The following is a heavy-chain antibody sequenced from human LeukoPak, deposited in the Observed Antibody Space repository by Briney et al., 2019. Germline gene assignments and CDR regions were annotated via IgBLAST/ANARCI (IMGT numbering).Heavy chain of an antibody. D-gene: IGHD4-17*01. Sequence: GRSLRLSCAASGFTFSSYGMHWVRQAPGKGLEWVAVISYDGSNKYYADSVKGRFTISRDNSKNTLYLQMNSLRAEDTAVYYCAKDRRYRPLALYGDLTYRGQGTLVTVSS. CDR2: ISYDGSNK. CDR1: GFTFSSYG. CDR3: AKDRRYRPLALYGDLTY. J-gene: IGHJ4*02. V-gene: IGHV3-30*18.